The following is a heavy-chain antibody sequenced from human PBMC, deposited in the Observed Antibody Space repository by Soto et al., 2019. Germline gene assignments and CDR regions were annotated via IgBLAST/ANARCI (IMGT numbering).Heavy chain of an antibody. Sequence: PGGSLRLSCAASGFTFSSYGMHWVRQAPGKGLEWAAVISYDGSNKYYADSVKGRFTISRDNSKNTLYLQMNSLRAEDTAVYYCAKTRNYRHYVGFDPWGQGTLVTVSS. CDR1: GFTFSSYG. CDR2: ISYDGSNK. D-gene: IGHD1-7*01. CDR3: AKTRNYRHYVGFDP. J-gene: IGHJ5*02. V-gene: IGHV3-30*18.